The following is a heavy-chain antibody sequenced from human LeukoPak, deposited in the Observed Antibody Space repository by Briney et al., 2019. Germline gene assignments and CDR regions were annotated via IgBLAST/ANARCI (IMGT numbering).Heavy chain of an antibody. CDR1: GGSISSSSYY. CDR2: INHSGST. CDR3: ARGQGWELLSQYYFDY. Sequence: SETLSLTCTVSGGSISSSSYYWGWIRQPPGKGLEWIGEINHSGSTNYNPSLKSRVTISVDTSKNQFSLKLSSVTAADTAVYYCARGQGWELLSQYYFDYWGQGTLVTVSS. V-gene: IGHV4-39*07. D-gene: IGHD1-26*01. J-gene: IGHJ4*02.